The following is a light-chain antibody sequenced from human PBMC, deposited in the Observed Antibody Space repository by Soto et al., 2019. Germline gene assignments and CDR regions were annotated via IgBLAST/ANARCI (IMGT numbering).Light chain of an antibody. V-gene: IGKV3-11*01. J-gene: IGKJ3*01. CDR2: DAS. CDR1: QSVSSY. Sequence: EIVLTQSPATLSLSPGERATLSCRASQSVSSYLAWYQQKPGQAPRLLIYDASNRATCIPARFSGSGSGTDFTITISSLEPEDFAVYCCQQRSNWPLTFGPGTKVDIK. CDR3: QQRSNWPLT.